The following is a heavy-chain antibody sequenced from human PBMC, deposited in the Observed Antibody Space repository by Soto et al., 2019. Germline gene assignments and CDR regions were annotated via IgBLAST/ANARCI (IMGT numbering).Heavy chain of an antibody. D-gene: IGHD4-17*01. CDR2: VHHSGNT. J-gene: IGHJ4*02. Sequence: SETLSLTCAVSGGSVSSGNWWSWVRQPPGKGLEWIGEVHHSGNTFYNSSLKGRVTFSLDKSKNHFSLSLTSVTAADTAVYYCARLYGDFGGRIHFDYWGQGILVTVSS. CDR3: ARLYGDFGGRIHFDY. CDR1: GGSVSSGNW. V-gene: IGHV4-4*02.